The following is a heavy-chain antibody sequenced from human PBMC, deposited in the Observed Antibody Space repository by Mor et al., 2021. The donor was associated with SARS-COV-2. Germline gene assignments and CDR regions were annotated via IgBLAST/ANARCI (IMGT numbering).Heavy chain of an antibody. D-gene: IGHD3-16*01. V-gene: IGHV3-53*01. CDR2: IYTDGRT. Sequence: MSWVRQSPGKGLEWVSDIYTDGRTHYADSVKGRFTMSRDNSDNTLHLQMDSLRVDDTAVYFCARGPTLGSFDYWGQGTL. CDR3: ARGPTLGSFDY. J-gene: IGHJ4*02.